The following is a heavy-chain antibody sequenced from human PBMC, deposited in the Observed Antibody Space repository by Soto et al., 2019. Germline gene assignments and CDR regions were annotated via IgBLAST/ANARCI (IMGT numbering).Heavy chain of an antibody. J-gene: IGHJ4*02. CDR1: GLTFSGHG. CDR2: ISYDGSNK. Sequence: QVQLVESGGGGVQPGKSLKLSCAASGLTFSGHGFHWVRQAPGKGLEWVAVISYDGSNKYYADSVKGRFTISRDNSKNTLYLQMNSLKIEDTALYYCAKATGRVVTAALDYWGQGTLVTVSS. CDR3: AKATGRVVTAALDY. V-gene: IGHV3-30*18. D-gene: IGHD2-21*02.